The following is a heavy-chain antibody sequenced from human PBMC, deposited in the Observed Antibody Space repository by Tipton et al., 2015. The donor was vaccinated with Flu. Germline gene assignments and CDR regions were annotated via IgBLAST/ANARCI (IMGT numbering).Heavy chain of an antibody. J-gene: IGHJ4*02. CDR3: ARLSSNWYHQLDN. CDR1: GGSISSYY. D-gene: IGHD6-13*01. CDR2: ISYSGST. Sequence: LSLTCSVSGGSISSYYWSWIRQSPGKGLEWIGYISYSGSTNYNPSLKSRVTISVDTSKNQFSLKLSSVTAADTAVYYCARLSSNWYHQLDNWGQGTLVTVSS. V-gene: IGHV4-59*01.